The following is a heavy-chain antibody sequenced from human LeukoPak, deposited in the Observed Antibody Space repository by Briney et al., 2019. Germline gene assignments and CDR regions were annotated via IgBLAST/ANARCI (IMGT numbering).Heavy chain of an antibody. D-gene: IGHD1-26*01. CDR3: AKDYSGSSPWWFDP. CDR1: GFTVSRNY. J-gene: IGHJ5*02. V-gene: IGHV3-23*01. CDR2: ISASGGLT. Sequence: PGGSLRLSSAASGFTVSRNYMSWVRQAPGTGLEWVSGISASGGLTYYADSVKGRFTISRDNSKNTLYLQVNSLRAEDTAVYYCAKDYSGSSPWWFDPWGQGTLVTVSS.